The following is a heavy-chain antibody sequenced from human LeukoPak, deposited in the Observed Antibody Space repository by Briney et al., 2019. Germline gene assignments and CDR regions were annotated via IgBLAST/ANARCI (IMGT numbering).Heavy chain of an antibody. CDR3: ARVVIIPRGYYYDSSGYFDY. J-gene: IGHJ4*02. D-gene: IGHD3-22*01. Sequence: PSETLSLTCTVSGGSISSYYWSWIRQPPGKGLEWIGYIYYSGSTNYNPSLKSRVTISVDTSKNQFSLKLSSVTAADTAVYYCARVVIIPRGYYYDSSGYFDYWGQGTLVTVSS. CDR1: GGSISSYY. V-gene: IGHV4-59*01. CDR2: IYYSGST.